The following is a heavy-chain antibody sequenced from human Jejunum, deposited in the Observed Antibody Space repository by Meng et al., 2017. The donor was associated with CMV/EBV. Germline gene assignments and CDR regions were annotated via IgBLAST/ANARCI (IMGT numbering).Heavy chain of an antibody. CDR1: GFPFIPSA. V-gene: IGHV3-30*04. D-gene: IGHD2/OR15-2a*01. Sequence: LSCLASGFPFIPSAMSWVRRAPGKGLEWVAVLSYAGRDNYFADSVTGRFTIFRDNSKNTLYLQMNSLRVEDTAVYYCAKDRVLSEYWGQGTLVTVSS. J-gene: IGHJ4*02. CDR3: AKDRVLSEY. CDR2: LSYAGRDN.